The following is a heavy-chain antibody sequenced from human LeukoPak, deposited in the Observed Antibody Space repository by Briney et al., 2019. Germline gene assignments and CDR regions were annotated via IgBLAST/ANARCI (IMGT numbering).Heavy chain of an antibody. D-gene: IGHD6-19*01. J-gene: IGHJ4*02. Sequence: GGSLRLSCTASGFSFSTYSMTWVRQGPGTGLEWVSSIYNSGSKTFYADSVKGRFTISRDNSKNTLYLQMNSLTAEDTAIYYCSKDVVPDSGWDLDYWGQGTLVTVSS. CDR2: IYNSGSKT. V-gene: IGHV3-23*05. CDR3: SKDVVPDSGWDLDY. CDR1: GFSFSTYS.